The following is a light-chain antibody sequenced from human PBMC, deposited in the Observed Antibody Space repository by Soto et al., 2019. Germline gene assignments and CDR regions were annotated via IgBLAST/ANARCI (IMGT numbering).Light chain of an antibody. CDR2: GAS. Sequence: VLTQSPATLSLSPGGRAILSCRASQTVSRYYLSWYQKKPGQPPRLLIYGASTRATGVPDRFSGSGSGADFILPISSLQPEDFAVYYCQLAITFGGGTTVE. V-gene: IGKV3D-7*01. J-gene: IGKJ4*01. CDR1: QTVSRYY. CDR3: QLAIT.